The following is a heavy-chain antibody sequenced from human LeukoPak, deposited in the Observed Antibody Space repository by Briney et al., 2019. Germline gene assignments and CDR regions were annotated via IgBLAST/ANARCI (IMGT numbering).Heavy chain of an antibody. D-gene: IGHD4-17*01. Sequence: ASVKVSCKASGYTFTGYYMHWVRPAPGQGLEWMGWINPNSGGTNYAQKFQGRVTMTRDTSISTAYMELSRLRSDDTAVYYCARDRLTVTYFDYWGQGTLVTVSS. CDR3: ARDRLTVTYFDY. J-gene: IGHJ4*02. CDR2: INPNSGGT. CDR1: GYTFTGYY. V-gene: IGHV1-2*02.